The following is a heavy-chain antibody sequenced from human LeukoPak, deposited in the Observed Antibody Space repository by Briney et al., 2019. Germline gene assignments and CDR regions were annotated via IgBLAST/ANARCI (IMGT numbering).Heavy chain of an antibody. D-gene: IGHD2/OR15-2a*01. CDR2: ISGDGNSI. Sequence: GGSLRLSCEASGFTFHDYAMHWVRQGPGMRLEWVSVISGDGNSIYYAASVKGRFTITRDNSKNSLYLQMNSLTSEDTALYYCVKVRRQYVTLTPDFESWGQGTLVTVSS. V-gene: IGHV3-43*02. CDR3: VKVRRQYVTLTPDFES. J-gene: IGHJ4*02. CDR1: GFTFHDYA.